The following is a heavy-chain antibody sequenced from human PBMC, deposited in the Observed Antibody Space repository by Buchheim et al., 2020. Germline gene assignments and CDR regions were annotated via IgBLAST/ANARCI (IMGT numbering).Heavy chain of an antibody. Sequence: DVQLLQSGGGLVQPGGSLRLSCAASGFSFSTNAMSWVRQAPGRGLEWVSGIGGDGRSHYADSVQGRFTLSRDSSKDALYLQMNGLRVEDTATYYCAKDLHFWSAMDYWGQGAL. CDR1: GFSFSTNA. CDR2: IGGDGRS. J-gene: IGHJ4*02. V-gene: IGHV3-23*01. D-gene: IGHD3-3*02. CDR3: AKDLHFWSAMDY.